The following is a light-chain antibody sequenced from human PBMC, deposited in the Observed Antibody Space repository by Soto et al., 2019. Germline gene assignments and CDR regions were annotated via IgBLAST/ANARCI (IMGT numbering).Light chain of an antibody. CDR1: SSDVGGYKY. V-gene: IGLV2-8*01. Sequence: QSALTQPPSASGSPGQSVTISCTGTSSDVGGYKYVPWYQQHPGKAPKLMIYEVSKRPSGVPDRFSGSKSGNTASLTVSGVQAEDEADYYCSSNAGSSNLVFGGGTKVTVL. J-gene: IGLJ3*02. CDR3: SSNAGSSNLV. CDR2: EVS.